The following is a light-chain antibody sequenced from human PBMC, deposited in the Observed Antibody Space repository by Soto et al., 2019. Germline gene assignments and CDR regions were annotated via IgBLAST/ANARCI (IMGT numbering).Light chain of an antibody. CDR3: SSYTSTSTLE. J-gene: IGLJ2*01. CDR2: DVS. V-gene: IGLV2-14*03. Sequence: QSALTQPASVSGSPGQSIAISCTGTSSDVGAYNYVSWYQQYPGKAPKLIIYDVSIRPSGVSDRFSGSKSGNTAALTISGLQAEDEADHYCSSYTSTSTLEIGGGTKLTVL. CDR1: SSDVGAYNY.